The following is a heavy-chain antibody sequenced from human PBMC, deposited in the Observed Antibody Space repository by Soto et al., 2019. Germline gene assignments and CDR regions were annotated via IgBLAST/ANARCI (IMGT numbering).Heavy chain of an antibody. V-gene: IGHV4-59*08. CDR2: IYYSGST. CDR3: ARLGLCSGGSCYRYYHFDY. Sequence: PSETLSLTCTVSGGSISSYYWSWIRQPPGKGLEWIGYIYYSGSTNYNPSLKSRVTISVDTSKNQFSLKLSSVTAADTAVYYCARLGLCSGGSCYRYYHFDYWGQGTLVTVSS. J-gene: IGHJ4*02. CDR1: GGSISSYY. D-gene: IGHD2-15*01.